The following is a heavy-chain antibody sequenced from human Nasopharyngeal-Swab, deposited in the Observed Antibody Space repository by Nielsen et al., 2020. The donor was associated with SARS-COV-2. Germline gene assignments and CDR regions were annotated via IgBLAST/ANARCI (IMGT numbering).Heavy chain of an antibody. CDR1: GFTFSSYA. J-gene: IGHJ4*02. D-gene: IGHD6-19*01. CDR2: IYSGGSST. Sequence: GGSLRLSCAASGFTFSSYAMSWVRQAPGTGLEWVSVIYSGGSSTYYADSVKGRFTISRDNSKNTLYLQMNSLRAEDTAVYYCAKVGYSSGWTGGYFDYWGQGTLVTVSS. CDR3: AKVGYSSGWTGGYFDY. V-gene: IGHV3-23*03.